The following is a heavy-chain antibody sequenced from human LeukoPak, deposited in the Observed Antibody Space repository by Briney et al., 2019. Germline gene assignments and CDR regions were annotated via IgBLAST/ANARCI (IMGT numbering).Heavy chain of an antibody. CDR1: GFSFSNYW. CDR3: ARDGVEFYNWFDP. V-gene: IGHV3-74*01. D-gene: IGHD2-21*01. J-gene: IGHJ5*02. CDR2: INSDGSST. Sequence: RAGGSLRLSCAASGFSFSNYWMHWVRQAPGKGLVWVSRINSDGSSTTYADSVKGRFTISRDNAKNTLYLQMNSLRAEDTAVYYCARDGVEFYNWFDPWGQGTLVTVSS.